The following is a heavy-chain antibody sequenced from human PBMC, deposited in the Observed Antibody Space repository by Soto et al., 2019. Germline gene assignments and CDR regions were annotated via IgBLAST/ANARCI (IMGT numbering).Heavy chain of an antibody. CDR2: ISDSSSSTI. J-gene: IGHJ4*02. CDR1: GFTFSSYS. V-gene: IGHV3-48*02. D-gene: IGHD3-3*01. CDR3: ARDTQDDFWSGYYRDY. Sequence: GGSLRLSCAASGFTFSSYSMNLVRQAPGKGLEWVSYISDSSSSTIYYADSVKGRFTISRDNAKNSLYLQMNSLRDEDTAVYYCARDTQDDFWSGYYRDYWGQGTLVTVSS.